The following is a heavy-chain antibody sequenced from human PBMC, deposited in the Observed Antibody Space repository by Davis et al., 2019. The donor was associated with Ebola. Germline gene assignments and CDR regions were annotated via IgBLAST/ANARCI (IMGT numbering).Heavy chain of an antibody. V-gene: IGHV1-2*04. CDR1: GYTFTGYF. D-gene: IGHD3-22*01. CDR2: INPNSGGT. J-gene: IGHJ4*02. Sequence: ASVKVSCKASGYTFTGYFMHWVRQAPGQGLEWMGWINPNSGGTNYAQKFQGWVTMTRDTSISTAYMELSSLRSEDTAVYYCARDSDYYDSSGYYYWVDYWGQGTLVTVSS. CDR3: ARDSDYYDSSGYYYWVDY.